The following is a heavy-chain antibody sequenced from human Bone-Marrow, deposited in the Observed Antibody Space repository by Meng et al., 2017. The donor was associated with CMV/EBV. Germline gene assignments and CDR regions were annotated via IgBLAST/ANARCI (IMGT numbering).Heavy chain of an antibody. CDR2: FDPEDGET. Sequence: ASVKVSCKVSGYTLTELSMHWVRQAPGKGLEWMGGFDPEDGETIYAQKFQGRVTRTEDTSTDTAYMELSSLRYEDTAVYYCSTDPFAYSGYDSGPLSRLHGGYWGEGTLVTVSS. CDR1: GYTLTELS. V-gene: IGHV1-24*01. CDR3: STDPFAYSGYDSGPLSRLHGGY. J-gene: IGHJ4*02. D-gene: IGHD5-12*01.